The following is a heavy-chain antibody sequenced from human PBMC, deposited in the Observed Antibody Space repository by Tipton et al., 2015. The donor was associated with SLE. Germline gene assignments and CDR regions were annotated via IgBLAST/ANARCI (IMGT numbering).Heavy chain of an antibody. CDR3: ARHDYDDNGYYRHYFDY. Sequence: LRLSCAVSGFSISSGYYWGWIRQSPEKGLEWIGSISHSGNIYYNPSLKSRVSMSIDTSRNEVFLRLSSGTAADTAVYYCARHDYDDNGYYRHYFDYWGQGTLVTVSS. J-gene: IGHJ4*02. V-gene: IGHV4-38-2*01. CDR1: GFSISSGYY. D-gene: IGHD3-22*01. CDR2: ISHSGNI.